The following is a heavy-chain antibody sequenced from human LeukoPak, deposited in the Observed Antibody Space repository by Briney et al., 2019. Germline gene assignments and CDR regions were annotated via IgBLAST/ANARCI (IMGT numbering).Heavy chain of an antibody. D-gene: IGHD5/OR15-5a*01. J-gene: IGHJ4*02. CDR1: GFTFSNYG. V-gene: IGHV3-30*02. Sequence: PGGSLRLSCAASGFTFSNYGMHWVRQAPGKGLEWVAFIRYDGSNKYYADSVKGRFTISRDNSKNTLYLQMKSLRHEDTAVYYCARDWSAAVYAPFDYWGQGTLVIVSS. CDR2: IRYDGSNK. CDR3: ARDWSAAVYAPFDY.